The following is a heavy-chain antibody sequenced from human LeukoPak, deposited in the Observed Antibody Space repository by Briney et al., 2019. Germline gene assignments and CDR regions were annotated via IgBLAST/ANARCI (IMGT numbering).Heavy chain of an antibody. CDR1: GYTFTGYY. V-gene: IGHV1-2*02. CDR2: INPNSGGT. J-gene: IGHJ4*02. D-gene: IGHD3-22*01. Sequence: ASVKVSCKASGYTFTGYYMHWVRQAPGQGLEWMGWINPNSGGTNYAQKFQGRVTMTRDTSISTAYMELSRLRSDDTAVYYCARDQPNVERITMIVVVTLDYWGQGTLVTVSS. CDR3: ARDQPNVERITMIVVVTLDY.